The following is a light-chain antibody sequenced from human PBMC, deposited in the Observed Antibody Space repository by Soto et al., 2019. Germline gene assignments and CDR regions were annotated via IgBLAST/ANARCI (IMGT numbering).Light chain of an antibody. J-gene: IGLJ3*02. CDR1: NSNIGAGYD. V-gene: IGLV1-40*01. Sequence: QSVLTQPPSVSGAPGQRVTISCTGSNSNIGAGYDVHWYQQLPRIAPKLLIYGNNIRPSGVPDRFSGSKFATSAYLTISGLQAEDEAKYYCQSQDGSLRVSVFGGGTKVTVL. CDR3: QSQDGSLRVSV. CDR2: GNN.